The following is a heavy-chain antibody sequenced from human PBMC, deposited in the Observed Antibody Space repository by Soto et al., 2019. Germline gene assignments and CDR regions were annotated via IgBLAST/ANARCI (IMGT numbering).Heavy chain of an antibody. CDR3: ARMETFGSLNWFDP. J-gene: IGHJ5*02. CDR1: GYSFTNND. Sequence: ASVKVSCKASGYSFTNNDVSWVRQATGQGLEWMGWMNPGSGDTGYAQKFQGRVTMTRDISIATAYMELSSLRSDDMAIYYCARMETFGSLNWFDPWGQGTLVTVSS. CDR2: MNPGSGDT. D-gene: IGHD3-16*01. V-gene: IGHV1-8*01.